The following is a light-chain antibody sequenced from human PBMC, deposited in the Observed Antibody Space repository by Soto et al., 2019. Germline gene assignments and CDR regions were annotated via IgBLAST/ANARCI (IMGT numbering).Light chain of an antibody. Sequence: QSVLTQPPSASGTPGQRVIISCSGSSSNIGSNYVYWYQHRPGTAPKLLIFLNNQRPSGVPDRFSGSKSGTSASLAIGGLGFEDEAHYYCAAWDDSLSGSWVFGGGTKLTVL. CDR3: AAWDDSLSGSWV. CDR1: SSNIGSNY. J-gene: IGLJ3*02. V-gene: IGLV1-47*01. CDR2: LNN.